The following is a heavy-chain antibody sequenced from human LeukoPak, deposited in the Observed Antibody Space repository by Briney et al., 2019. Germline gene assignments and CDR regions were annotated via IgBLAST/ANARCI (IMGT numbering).Heavy chain of an antibody. V-gene: IGHV3-7*01. CDR3: ARDRCSSTSCYYYYGMDV. Sequence: GGSLRLSCVASGFNFRNFWLSWVRQAPGEGPEWVANIIQDGSRIDLADSVKGRFSISRDNSKNTLYLQMNSLRAEDTAVYYCARDRCSSTSCYYYYGMDVWGQGTTVTVSS. J-gene: IGHJ6*02. D-gene: IGHD2-2*01. CDR1: GFNFRNFW. CDR2: IIQDGSRI.